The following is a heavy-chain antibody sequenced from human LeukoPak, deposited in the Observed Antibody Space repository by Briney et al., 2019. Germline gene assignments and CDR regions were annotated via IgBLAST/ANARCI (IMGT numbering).Heavy chain of an antibody. J-gene: IGHJ4*02. V-gene: IGHV5-51*01. CDR1: GYSFTSYW. CDR2: IYPGDSDT. D-gene: IGHD3-22*01. Sequence: GESLKISCKGSGYSFTSYWIGWVRQMPGKGLEWMGIIYPGDSDTRYSPSFQGQVTISADKSISTGYLQWSSLKASDTAMYYCASTVGSSGYYYGYWGQGTLVTVSS. CDR3: ASTVGSSGYYYGY.